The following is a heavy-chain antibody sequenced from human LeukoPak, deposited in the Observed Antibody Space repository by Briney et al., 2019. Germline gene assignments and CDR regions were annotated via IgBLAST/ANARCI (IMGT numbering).Heavy chain of an antibody. V-gene: IGHV3-23*01. CDR2: ISNNGGYT. CDR1: GFTFSSSA. Sequence: PGGSLRLSCAASGFTFSSSAMSWVRQAPGKGLEWVSAISNNGGYTYYADSVQGRFTISRDNAKNSLYLQMNSLRAEDTAVYYCASLSAVTTNSLGYFNLWGRGTLVTVSS. CDR3: ASLSAVTTNSLGYFNL. J-gene: IGHJ2*01. D-gene: IGHD4-17*01.